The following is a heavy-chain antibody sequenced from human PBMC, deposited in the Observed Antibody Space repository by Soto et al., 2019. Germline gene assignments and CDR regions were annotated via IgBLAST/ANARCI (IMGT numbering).Heavy chain of an antibody. CDR2: INQDGSDK. V-gene: IGHV3-7*01. J-gene: IGHJ6*02. Sequence: PGGSLRLSXAASGFTFSNYWVTWVRQAPGKGLEWVANINQDGSDKLYVDSVKGRFTISRDNAKYSLYLQMDSLRAEDTAVYYCARHEPSYYYAVDVWGQGTTVTVSS. CDR3: ARHEPSYYYAVDV. CDR1: GFTFSNYW.